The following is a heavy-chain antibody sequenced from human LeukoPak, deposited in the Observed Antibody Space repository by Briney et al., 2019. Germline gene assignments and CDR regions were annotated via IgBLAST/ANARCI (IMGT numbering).Heavy chain of an antibody. V-gene: IGHV1-18*01. D-gene: IGHD1-14*01. CDR2: ISTYYGNT. CDR1: GYTFTDYG. Sequence: ASVKVSCKASGYTFTDYGISWVRQAPGQGLEWMGWISTYYGNTNYAQKLQGRVTMTTDTSTSTAYMELRSLRSDDTAVYYCARVSITGPNWFDPWGQGTLVTVSS. J-gene: IGHJ5*02. CDR3: ARVSITGPNWFDP.